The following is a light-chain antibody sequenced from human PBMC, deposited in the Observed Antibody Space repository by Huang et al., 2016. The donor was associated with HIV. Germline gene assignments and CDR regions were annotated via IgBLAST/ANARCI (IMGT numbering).Light chain of an antibody. V-gene: IGKV3-15*01. J-gene: IGKJ2*01. CDR1: QSVSTH. CDR2: GAS. Sequence: EIVMTQSPATLSVSPGEGATLSFRTSQSVSTHLAWYQHKPGQAPRLLIHGASTRATGVPARFSGSGSGTEFTLTISTLQSEDFAVYYCQQYNSWPPNTFGQGTNLEI. CDR3: QQYNSWPPNT.